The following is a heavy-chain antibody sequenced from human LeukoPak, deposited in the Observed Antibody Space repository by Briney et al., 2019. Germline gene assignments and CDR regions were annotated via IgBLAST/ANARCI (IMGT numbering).Heavy chain of an antibody. CDR1: GHTFTDYY. CDR3: ARVRYYYDSSGYPDY. CDR2: INPNSGGT. D-gene: IGHD3-22*01. J-gene: IGHJ4*02. V-gene: IGHV1-2*02. Sequence: GASVKVSCKASGHTFTDYYMHWVRQAPGQGLEWMGWINPNSGGTNYAQKFQGRVTMTRDTSISTAYMELSRLRSDDTAVYYCARVRYYYDSSGYPDYWGQGTLVTVSS.